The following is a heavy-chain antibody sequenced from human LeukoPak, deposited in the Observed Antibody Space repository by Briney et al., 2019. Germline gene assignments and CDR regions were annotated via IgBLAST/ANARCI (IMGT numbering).Heavy chain of an antibody. CDR1: GGSISSSS. CDR2: ISSSSSYI. J-gene: IGHJ4*02. V-gene: IGHV3-21*01. CDR3: ARVVGYSYAGGNEIDY. Sequence: PSETLSLTCTVSGGSISSSSYYWGWIRQAPGKGLEWVSSISSSSSYIYYADSVKGRFTISRDNAKNSLYLQMNSLRAEDTAVYYCARVVGYSYAGGNEIDYWGQGTLVTVSS. D-gene: IGHD5-18*01.